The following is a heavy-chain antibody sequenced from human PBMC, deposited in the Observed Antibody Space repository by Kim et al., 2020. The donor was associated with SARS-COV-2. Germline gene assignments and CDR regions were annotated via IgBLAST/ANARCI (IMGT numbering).Heavy chain of an antibody. CDR2: ISYCGTVQ. J-gene: IGHJ4*02. D-gene: IGHD1-1*01. CDR3: VKDQNEGHNHISPHC. CDR1: GFTFSDYG. V-gene: IGHV3-30*18. Sequence: GGSLRLSCAASGFTFSDYGMRWVRQAPGKGLEWVSLISYCGTVQYYADSLEGRFTVSRDNSKNTLYLQMSSLRTEDTAVYYCVKDQNEGHNHISPHCCGQGTLVTVPS.